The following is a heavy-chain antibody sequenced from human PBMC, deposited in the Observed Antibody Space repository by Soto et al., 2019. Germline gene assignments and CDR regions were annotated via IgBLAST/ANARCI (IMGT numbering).Heavy chain of an antibody. CDR3: ARGRYGDY. V-gene: IGHV1-18*01. J-gene: IGHJ4*02. D-gene: IGHD1-1*01. CDR1: GYTFTSYG. Sequence: QVHLVQSGAEVKKPGASVKVSCKASGYTFTSYGITWVRQAPGQGLEWMGWISAHNGNTDYAQKLQGRVIVNRDTSTSTTYMELGSLISDATAVYYCARGRYGDYWGQGALVTVSS. CDR2: ISAHNGNT.